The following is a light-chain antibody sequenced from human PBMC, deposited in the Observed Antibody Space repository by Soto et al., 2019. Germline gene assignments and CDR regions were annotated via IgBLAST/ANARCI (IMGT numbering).Light chain of an antibody. J-gene: IGKJ4*01. Sequence: IVLTQSPSTLSLSPGESATISCRASQSFSSYLTWYQHKPGQAPRLLLSHASYRSTGIPAMCSGSWSGTDYTLTISSLEPDDFAIYYCQQRINWLTFGGGTRVEIK. V-gene: IGKV3-11*01. CDR2: HAS. CDR3: QQRINWLT. CDR1: QSFSSY.